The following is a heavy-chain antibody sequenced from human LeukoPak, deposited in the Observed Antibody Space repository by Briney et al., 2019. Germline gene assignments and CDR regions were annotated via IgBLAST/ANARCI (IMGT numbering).Heavy chain of an antibody. V-gene: IGHV3-7*03. D-gene: IGHD6-13*01. CDR2: IKQDGSES. J-gene: IGHJ3*02. CDR1: GFTFSSYA. Sequence: GALRLSCAASGFTFSSYAMSWVRQAPGKGLEWVANIKQDGSESYCVDSVKGRFTISRDNAKNSLYLQMNSLRAEDTALYYCARVYGSSWYPDAFDIWGQGTMVTVSS. CDR3: ARVYGSSWYPDAFDI.